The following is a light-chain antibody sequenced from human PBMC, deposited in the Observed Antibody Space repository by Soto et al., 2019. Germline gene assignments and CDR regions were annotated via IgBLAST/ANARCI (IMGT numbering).Light chain of an antibody. V-gene: IGKV3-20*01. J-gene: IGKJ2*01. CDR2: GAS. CDR1: QSISSTY. Sequence: EIVVTQSPGTLSLSPGERATLSCRASQSISSTYLAWYQQKRGQAPRLLIYGASSRATVIPDRFSGSGSGTDFTFTINRRGPEDFALYYCQQYGDSPPLYTFGQGTKLEIK. CDR3: QQYGDSPPLYT.